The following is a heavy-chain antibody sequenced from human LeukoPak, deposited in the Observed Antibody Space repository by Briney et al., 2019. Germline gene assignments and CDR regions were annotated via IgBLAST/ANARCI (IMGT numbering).Heavy chain of an antibody. CDR1: GFTFSSYG. D-gene: IGHD1-26*01. CDR3: ARGSGNYYNRLDY. Sequence: GGSPRLSCAASGFTFSSYGMHWVRQAPGKGLEWVAVIWYDGNNKYYVDSVKGRFTISRDNSKNTLYLQMNSLRAEDTAVYYCARGSGNYYNRLDYWGQGTLVTVSS. J-gene: IGHJ4*02. V-gene: IGHV3-33*01. CDR2: IWYDGNNK.